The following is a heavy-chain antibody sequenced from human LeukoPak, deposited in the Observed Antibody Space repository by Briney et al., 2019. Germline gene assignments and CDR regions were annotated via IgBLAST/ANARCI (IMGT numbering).Heavy chain of an antibody. D-gene: IGHD6-6*01. CDR2: VFYSGST. V-gene: IGHV4-39*07. Sequence: MSSETLSLTCTVSDDSISGSRYYWGWIRLPPGTGLEWIGSVFYSGSTYYNPSLKSRVAISLDTSKSQFSLRPSSVTAADTAVYYCARGVSYSSSHFDYWGQGTRVTVSS. CDR3: ARGVSYSSSHFDY. J-gene: IGHJ4*02. CDR1: DDSISGSRYY.